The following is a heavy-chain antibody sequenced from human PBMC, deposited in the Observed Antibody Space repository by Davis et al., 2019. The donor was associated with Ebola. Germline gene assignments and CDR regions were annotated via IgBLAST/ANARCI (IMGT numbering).Heavy chain of an antibody. J-gene: IGHJ2*01. CDR3: ARDHGDSSSWYMSHYWYFDL. CDR1: GGSISSYY. D-gene: IGHD6-13*01. V-gene: IGHV4-59*01. CDR2: IYYSGST. Sequence: GSLRLSCTVSGGSISSYYWSWIRQPPGKGLEWIGYIYYSGSTNYNPSLQSRVTISADTSKNQFSLRLTSVTAADTAVYYCARDHGDSSSWYMSHYWYFDLWGRGTLVTVSS.